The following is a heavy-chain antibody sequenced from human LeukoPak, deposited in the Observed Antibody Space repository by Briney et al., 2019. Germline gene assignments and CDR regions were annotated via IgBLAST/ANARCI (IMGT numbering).Heavy chain of an antibody. CDR2: ISYDGSNK. CDR3: AKDKDILTGSLYYFDY. D-gene: IGHD3-9*01. V-gene: IGHV3-30*18. Sequence: GGSLRLSCAASGFTFSSYGMHWVRQAPGKGLEWVAVISYDGSNKYYADSVKGRFTISRDNSKNTLYLQMNSLRAEDTAVYYCAKDKDILTGSLYYFDYWGQGTLVTVSS. J-gene: IGHJ4*02. CDR1: GFTFSSYG.